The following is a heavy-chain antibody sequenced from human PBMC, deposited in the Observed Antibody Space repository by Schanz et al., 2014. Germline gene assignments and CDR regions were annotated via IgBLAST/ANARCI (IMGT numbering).Heavy chain of an antibody. CDR1: GFTVNTNY. CDR3: ARDEGRDGYNLAFDV. J-gene: IGHJ3*01. Sequence: ELQLVESGGGLIQPGGSLRLSCAVSGFTVNTNYMSWVRQAPGKGLEWISSMYINSGSTQYADSVKGRFFISRDSSKNTLFLQMNSLRADDTAIYFCARDEGRDGYNLAFDVWGQGTLVTVSS. CDR2: MYINSGST. V-gene: IGHV3-53*01. D-gene: IGHD2-21*01.